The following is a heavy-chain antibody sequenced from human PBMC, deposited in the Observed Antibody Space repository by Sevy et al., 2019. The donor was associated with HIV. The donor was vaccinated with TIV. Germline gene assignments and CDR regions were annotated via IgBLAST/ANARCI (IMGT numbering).Heavy chain of an antibody. CDR3: AREDTAMAYFDY. V-gene: IGHV4-59*01. D-gene: IGHD5-18*01. J-gene: IGHJ4*02. CDR2: IYYSGST. CDR1: GGSISSYH. Sequence: SETLSLTCTVSGGSISSYHWSWIRQPPGKGLEWIGYIYYSGSTNYNPSLKSRVTISVDTSKNQFSLKLSSVTAADTAVYYCAREDTAMAYFDYWGQGTLVTVSS.